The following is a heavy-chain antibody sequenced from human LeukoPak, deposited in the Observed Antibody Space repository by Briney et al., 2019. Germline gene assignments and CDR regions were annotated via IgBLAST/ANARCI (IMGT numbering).Heavy chain of an antibody. J-gene: IGHJ4*02. CDR1: GFTFTSFS. V-gene: IGHV3-21*01. D-gene: IGHD3-22*01. CDR3: ARLRRNGDSGGFYYYYDY. Sequence: PGGSLRLSCAASGFTFTSFSFNWVRQAPGKGLEWVSSINTVATYIYYADSVRGRFTISRDNAKNSVYLQMDSLRAEDTGVYYCARLRRNGDSGGFYYYYDYWGQGTLLTVSS. CDR2: INTVATYI.